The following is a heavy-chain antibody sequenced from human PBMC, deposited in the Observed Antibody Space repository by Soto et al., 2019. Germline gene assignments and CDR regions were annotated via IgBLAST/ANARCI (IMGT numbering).Heavy chain of an antibody. Sequence: QVQLQESGPGLVKPSGTLSLTCAVSGGSFTSNNWWTWVRQPPGQGLEWIGEIYRPGSTNYNPSLKSRVTISLDKSDNQFSLKVTSLTAADTAVYYCASRDPGTSVDYWGQGTLVTVSS. CDR2: IYRPGST. D-gene: IGHD1-7*01. CDR1: GGSFTSNNW. J-gene: IGHJ4*02. V-gene: IGHV4-4*02. CDR3: ASRDPGTSVDY.